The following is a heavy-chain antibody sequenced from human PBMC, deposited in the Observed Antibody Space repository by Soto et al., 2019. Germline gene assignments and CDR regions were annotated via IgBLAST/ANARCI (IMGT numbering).Heavy chain of an antibody. CDR2: ISGSGGST. V-gene: IGHV3-23*01. CDR1: GFTFSSYA. D-gene: IGHD3-3*01. J-gene: IGHJ6*02. CDR3: AKDITIFGVVIGGMDV. Sequence: PGGSLSLCCAASGFTFSSYAMSWVRQAPGKGLEWVSAISGSGGSTYYADSVKGRFTISRDNSKNTLYLQMNSLRAEDTAVYYCAKDITIFGVVIGGMDVWGQGTTVTVSS.